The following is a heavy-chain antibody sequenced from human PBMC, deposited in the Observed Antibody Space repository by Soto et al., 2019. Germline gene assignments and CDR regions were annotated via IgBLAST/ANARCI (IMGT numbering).Heavy chain of an antibody. J-gene: IGHJ4*02. CDR2: ISYDGSNK. CDR1: GFTFSSYA. CDR3: ARSPPMHTVVGPKEY. Sequence: HPGGSLRLSCAASGFTFSSYAMHWVRQAPGKGLEWVAVISYDGSNKYYADSVKGRFTISRDNSKNTLYLQMNSLRAEDTAVYYCARSPPMHTVVGPKEYWGKGTLVTSPQ. D-gene: IGHD2-15*01. V-gene: IGHV3-30-3*01.